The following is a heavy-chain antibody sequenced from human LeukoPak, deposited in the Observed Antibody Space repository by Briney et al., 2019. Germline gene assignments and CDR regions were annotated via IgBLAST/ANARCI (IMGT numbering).Heavy chain of an antibody. CDR3: AKAHFGVGATHYFES. CDR1: GFTFSNYG. V-gene: IGHV3-23*01. D-gene: IGHD1-26*01. J-gene: IGHJ4*02. Sequence: PGGSLRLSSATSGFTFSNYGMSWVRQAPGKGLEWVSALTGSGDNTYYADSVKGRFTISRDNSKNTLYLQMNSLRTEDTAVYYCAKAHFGVGATHYFESWGQGTLVTVSS. CDR2: LTGSGDNT.